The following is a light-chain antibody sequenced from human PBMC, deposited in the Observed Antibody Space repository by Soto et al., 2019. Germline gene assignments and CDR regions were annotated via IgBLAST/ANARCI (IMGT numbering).Light chain of an antibody. Sequence: QSVLTQPPSGSGTPGQRVTISCSGSNSNIGSNTVNWYQQLPGTAPKLLIYYDNLRPSGVPDRISGSKSGTSASLAISGLQSDDEADYYCAAWDDSLNGRVFGTGTKVTVL. CDR1: NSNIGSNT. CDR2: YDN. V-gene: IGLV1-44*01. CDR3: AAWDDSLNGRV. J-gene: IGLJ1*01.